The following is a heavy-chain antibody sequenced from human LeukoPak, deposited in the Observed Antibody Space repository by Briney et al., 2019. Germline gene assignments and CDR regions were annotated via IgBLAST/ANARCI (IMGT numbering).Heavy chain of an antibody. V-gene: IGHV4-30-4*01. CDR1: GGSISSGDYY. J-gene: IGHJ4*02. D-gene: IGHD3-10*01. CDR2: IYYSGST. Sequence: PSQTLSLTCTLSGGSISSGDYYWSWIRQPRGKGREGFVFIYYSGSTYYNPSLKNRVTISVDTSKNQFSLKPSSVTAADTAVYYCARVPLWFGELAPIDYWGQGTLVTVSS. CDR3: ARVPLWFGELAPIDY.